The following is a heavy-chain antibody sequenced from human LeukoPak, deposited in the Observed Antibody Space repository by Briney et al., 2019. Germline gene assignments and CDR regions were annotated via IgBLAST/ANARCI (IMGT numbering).Heavy chain of an antibody. Sequence: GGSLRLSCAASGFTFSSYAMSWVRQAPGKGLEWVSAISGSGGSTYYADSVKGRSTISRDNSKKTLYLQMNSLRAEDTGVYYCAKDPHSRYCSGGSCLGWFDPWGQGTLVTVSS. CDR1: GFTFSSYA. CDR2: ISGSGGST. V-gene: IGHV3-23*01. J-gene: IGHJ5*02. D-gene: IGHD2-15*01. CDR3: AKDPHSRYCSGGSCLGWFDP.